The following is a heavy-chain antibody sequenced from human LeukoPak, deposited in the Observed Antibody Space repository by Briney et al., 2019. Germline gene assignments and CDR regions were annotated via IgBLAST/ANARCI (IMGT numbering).Heavy chain of an antibody. CDR2: INPSGGST. CDR3: ARIPSYGGSLFDY. Sequence: ASVKVSCKASGYTFTGYYMHWVRQAPGQGLEWMGIINPSGGSTSYAQKFQGRVTMTRDTSTSTVYMELNSLRAEDTAVYYCARIPSYGGSLFDYWGQGTLVTVSS. CDR1: GYTFTGYY. V-gene: IGHV1-46*01. J-gene: IGHJ4*02. D-gene: IGHD4-23*01.